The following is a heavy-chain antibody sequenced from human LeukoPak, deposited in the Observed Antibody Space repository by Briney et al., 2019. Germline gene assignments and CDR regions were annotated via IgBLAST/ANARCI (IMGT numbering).Heavy chain of an antibody. J-gene: IGHJ5*01. CDR2: LDSYGTST. V-gene: IGHV3-74*01. D-gene: IGHD3-10*01. CDR3: ARDGGSGSYCSWFDS. Sequence: GGSLRLSCAASGFTFSSHWMHWVRQAPGKGLVWVSRLDSYGTSTRYADSVKGRFTISRDNGKNTLYLQMNSLRAVDTALYYCARDGGSGSYCSWFDSWGQGTLVTVSS. CDR1: GFTFSSHW.